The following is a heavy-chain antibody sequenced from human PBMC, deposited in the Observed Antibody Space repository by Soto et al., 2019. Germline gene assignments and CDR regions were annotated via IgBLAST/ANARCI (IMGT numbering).Heavy chain of an antibody. V-gene: IGHV1-46*01. Sequence: DSVKVSCKASGYTFTSYYVHWVRQAPGQGLEWMGIINPSSGSTTYAQNFQGRVTMTRDTSTTTVYMELSSLTSEDTAVYYCARETAVTPYYYFYGMDVWGQGNTVTVSS. CDR2: INPSSGST. J-gene: IGHJ6*02. CDR1: GYTFTSYY. CDR3: ARETAVTPYYYFYGMDV. D-gene: IGHD2-21*02.